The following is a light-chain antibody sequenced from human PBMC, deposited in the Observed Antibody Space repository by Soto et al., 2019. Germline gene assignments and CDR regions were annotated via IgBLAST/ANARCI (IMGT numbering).Light chain of an antibody. Sequence: SVLTHPASVSGSPGQSITISCTGTSSDVGSYNLVSWYQHHPGKAPKLMIYEGSKRPSGVSNRFSGSKSGNTASLTISGLQAEDEADYYCCSYAGSSIVVFDGGTKLTVL. CDR3: CSYAGSSIVV. J-gene: IGLJ2*01. CDR1: SSDVGSYNL. CDR2: EGS. V-gene: IGLV2-23*01.